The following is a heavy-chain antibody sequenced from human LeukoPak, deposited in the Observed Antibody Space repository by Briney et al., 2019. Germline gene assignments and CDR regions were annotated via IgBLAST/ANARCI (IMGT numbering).Heavy chain of an antibody. V-gene: IGHV3-23*01. D-gene: IGHD2-2*01. CDR1: GFTFSSYT. J-gene: IGHJ5*02. Sequence: AGGSLRLSCAASGFTFSSYTMSWVRQAPGKGLEYVSAISSNGGSTYYADSVKGRFTISRDNSKNTLYLQMNSLRAEDTAVYYCAKVNIVVVPAAMTEVYNWFDPWGQGTLVTVSS. CDR3: AKVNIVVVPAAMTEVYNWFDP. CDR2: ISSNGGST.